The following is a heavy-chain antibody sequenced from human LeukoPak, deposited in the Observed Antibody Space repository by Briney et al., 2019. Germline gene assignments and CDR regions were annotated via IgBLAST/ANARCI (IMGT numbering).Heavy chain of an antibody. Sequence: PGGSLRLSCAASGFTFINYSMNWVRQAPGKGLEWVSSISSSHYIYYADSVKGRFTISRDNAKNSLYLQMNSLRAEDTAVYYCARPQGNEDAFDIWGQGTMVTVSS. D-gene: IGHD4-23*01. CDR2: ISSSHYI. J-gene: IGHJ3*02. CDR3: ARPQGNEDAFDI. CDR1: GFTFINYS. V-gene: IGHV3-21*01.